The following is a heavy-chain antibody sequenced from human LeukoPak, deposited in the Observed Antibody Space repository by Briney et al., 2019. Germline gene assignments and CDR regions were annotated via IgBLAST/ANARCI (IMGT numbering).Heavy chain of an antibody. Sequence: ASVKVSCKVSGYTLTELSMHWVRQAPGQGLEWMGRINPNSGGTNYAQKFQGRVTMTRDTSISTAYMELSRLRSDDTAVYYCARDLRLPSVDTAMVLDYWGQGTLVTASS. V-gene: IGHV1-2*06. CDR2: INPNSGGT. CDR1: GYTLTELS. CDR3: ARDLRLPSVDTAMVLDY. D-gene: IGHD5-18*01. J-gene: IGHJ4*02.